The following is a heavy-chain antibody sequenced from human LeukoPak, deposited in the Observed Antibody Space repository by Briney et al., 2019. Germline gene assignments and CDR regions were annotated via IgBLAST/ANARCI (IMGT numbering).Heavy chain of an antibody. Sequence: GGSLRLSCAASGFAFSSHWMHWVRQAPGKGLVWVSHVKNDGSSTNYADSVRGRFTISRGNAKNTLYLQMNSLRAEDTAVYYCARGNDYWSGYIDYWGQGTLVTVSS. CDR3: ARGNDYWSGYIDY. D-gene: IGHD3-3*01. J-gene: IGHJ4*02. V-gene: IGHV3-74*01. CDR1: GFAFSSHW. CDR2: VKNDGSST.